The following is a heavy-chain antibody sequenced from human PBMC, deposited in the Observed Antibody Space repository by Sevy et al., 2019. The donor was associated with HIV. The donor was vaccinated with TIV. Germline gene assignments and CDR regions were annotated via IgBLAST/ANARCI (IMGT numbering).Heavy chain of an antibody. V-gene: IGHV5-51*01. CDR2: IYPGDSDT. CDR1: GYSFTSYW. J-gene: IGHJ3*02. CDR3: ARHWPGEDIVVEVAALAFDM. Sequence: GESLKISCKGSGYSFTSYWIGWVRQMPGKGLEWMGIIYPGDSDTRYSPSFQGQVTISADKSISTAYLHWSSLKASDTAMYYCARHWPGEDIVVEVAALAFDMWGQGTMVTVSS. D-gene: IGHD2-15*01.